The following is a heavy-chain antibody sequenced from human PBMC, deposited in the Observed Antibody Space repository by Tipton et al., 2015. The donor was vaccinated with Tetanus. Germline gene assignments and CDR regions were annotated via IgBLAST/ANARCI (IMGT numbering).Heavy chain of an antibody. J-gene: IGHJ4*02. CDR2: IYYRGST. V-gene: IGHV4-39*01. D-gene: IGHD5-18*01. CDR1: GGSISSSSYY. CDR3: ARLRGYSYGTPYYFDY. Sequence: LRLSCTVSGGSISSSSYYWGWIRQPPGKGLEWIGSIYYRGSTYYNPSLKSRVTISVDTSKTQFSLKRGSLTAADTAVYYCARLRGYSYGTPYYFDYWGQGTLVTVSS.